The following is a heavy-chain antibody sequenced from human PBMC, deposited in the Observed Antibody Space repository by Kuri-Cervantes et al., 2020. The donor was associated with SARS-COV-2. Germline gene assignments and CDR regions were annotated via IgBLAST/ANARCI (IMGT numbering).Heavy chain of an antibody. CDR2: IIPIFGTA. D-gene: IGHD6-6*01. J-gene: IGHJ1*01. V-gene: IGHV1-69*05. Sequence: SVKVSCKASGYTFTSYGISWVRQAPGQGLEWMGGIIPIFGTANYAQKFQGRVTITTDESTSTAYMELSSLRSEDTAVYYCARGGVWSSSSAEYFRHWGQGTLVTVSS. CDR1: GYTFTSYG. CDR3: ARGGVWSSSSAEYFRH.